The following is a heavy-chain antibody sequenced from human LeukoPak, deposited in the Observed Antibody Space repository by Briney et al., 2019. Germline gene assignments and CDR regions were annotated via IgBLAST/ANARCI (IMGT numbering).Heavy chain of an antibody. V-gene: IGHV3-74*01. Sequence: GGSLRLSCAASGFTLRSYWMHWVRQAPGKGLVWVSRINSDGSSTSYADSVKGRFTISRDNAKNTLYLQMNSLSGEDTAVYFCARDGVGATLDYWGQGTLVTVSS. D-gene: IGHD1-26*01. CDR3: ARDGVGATLDY. J-gene: IGHJ4*02. CDR2: INSDGSST. CDR1: GFTLRSYW.